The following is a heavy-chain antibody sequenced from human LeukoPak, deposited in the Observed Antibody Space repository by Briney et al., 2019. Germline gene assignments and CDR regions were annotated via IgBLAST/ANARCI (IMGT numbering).Heavy chain of an antibody. J-gene: IGHJ4*02. CDR2: TSYDGSNK. CDR1: GFTFSSYA. D-gene: IGHD2-15*01. V-gene: IGHV3-30*04. Sequence: GRSLRLSCAASGFTFSSYAMHWVRQAPGKGLEWVAVTSYDGSNKYYADSVKGRFTISRDNSENTLYLQMNSLRAEDTAVYYCATSTGSGGSCYSDWGQGTLVTVSS. CDR3: ATSTGSGGSCYSD.